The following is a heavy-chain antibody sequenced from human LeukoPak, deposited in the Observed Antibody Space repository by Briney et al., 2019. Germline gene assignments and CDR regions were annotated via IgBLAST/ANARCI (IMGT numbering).Heavy chain of an antibody. CDR2: IYESGSA. Sequence: SETPSLTCTVSGGSISSSFNYWAWIRQPPGKGLEWIGSIYESGSAYYNPSLKSRITMSVDTSENQFSLKLTSVTAADTAVYYCARHYGPWGQGTLVTVSS. J-gene: IGHJ5*02. V-gene: IGHV4-39*01. D-gene: IGHD3-16*01. CDR3: ARHYGP. CDR1: GGSISSSFNY.